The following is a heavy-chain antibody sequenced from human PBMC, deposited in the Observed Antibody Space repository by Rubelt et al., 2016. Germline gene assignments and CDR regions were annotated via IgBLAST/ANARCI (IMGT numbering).Heavy chain of an antibody. J-gene: IGHJ4*02. CDR2: INWNSGSI. CDR3: ARNLWGSGSYYMYDY. D-gene: IGHD3-10*01. V-gene: IGHV3-9*01. Sequence: EWVAGINWNSGSIGYADSVKGRFTISRDNAKNVLYLQMHSLRVEDTAVYYCARNLWGSGSYYMYDYWGQGTLVTVSS.